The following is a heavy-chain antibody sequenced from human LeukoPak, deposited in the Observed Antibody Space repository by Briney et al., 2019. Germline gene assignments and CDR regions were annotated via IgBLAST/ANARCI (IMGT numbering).Heavy chain of an antibody. Sequence: GESLKISCKGSGYKFSSYWIGWVRQMPGKGLEWMGIIYPADSDTRYSPSFQGQVTISADKSISTAYLQWSSLKASDTAMYYCATLGYCSTSNCYSFNYWCQGTLVTASS. CDR3: ATLGYCSTSNCYSFNY. CDR2: IYPADSDT. D-gene: IGHD2-2*01. CDR1: GYKFSSYW. J-gene: IGHJ4*02. V-gene: IGHV5-51*01.